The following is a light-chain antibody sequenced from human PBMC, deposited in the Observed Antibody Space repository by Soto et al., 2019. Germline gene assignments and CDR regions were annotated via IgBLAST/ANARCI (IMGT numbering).Light chain of an antibody. CDR3: QQYYSTRSPQYPVLEFT. CDR1: QSVLYSSNNKNY. J-gene: IGKJ2*01. CDR2: WAS. Sequence: DIVMTQSPDSLAVSLGERATINCKSSQSVLYSSNNKNYLAWYQQKPGQPPKLLIYWASTRESGVPDRFSGSGSGTDFTLTISSLQAEDVAVYYCQQYYSTRSPQYPVLEFTFGQGTKLEIK. V-gene: IGKV4-1*01.